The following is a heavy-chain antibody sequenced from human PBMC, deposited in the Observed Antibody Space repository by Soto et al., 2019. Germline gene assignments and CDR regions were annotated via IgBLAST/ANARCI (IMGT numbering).Heavy chain of an antibody. Sequence: SETLSLTCAVYGGSFSGYYWSWIRQPPGKGLEWIGEINHSGSTNYNPSLKSRVTISVDTSKNQFSLKLSSVTAADTAVYYCARGVQGVPAANGANWFDPWGQGTLVTVSS. CDR3: ARGVQGVPAANGANWFDP. CDR2: INHSGST. CDR1: GGSFSGYY. D-gene: IGHD3-10*01. J-gene: IGHJ5*02. V-gene: IGHV4-34*01.